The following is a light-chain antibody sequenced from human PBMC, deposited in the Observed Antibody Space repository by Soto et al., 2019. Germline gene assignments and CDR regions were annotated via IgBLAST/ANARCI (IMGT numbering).Light chain of an antibody. CDR3: RSWDSSLSAYV. Sequence: QSLLKQPPSVSAAPGQKFTISCSGSISNIGGNSVSWYQQLPGTAPKLLIYDDDKRPSGIPDRFSGSKSGTSATLGITGFQTGEEADYYCRSWDSSLSAYVFGTGTKVTVL. J-gene: IGLJ1*01. CDR1: ISNIGGNS. V-gene: IGLV1-51*01. CDR2: DDD.